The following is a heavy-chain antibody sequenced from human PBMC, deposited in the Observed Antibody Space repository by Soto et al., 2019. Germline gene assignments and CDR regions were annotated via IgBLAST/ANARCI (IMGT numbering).Heavy chain of an antibody. Sequence: QVQLVQSGAEVKKPGSSVKISCMASGDTFRSYAIGWVRQAPGQGLEWMGGLIPIFGTPTYAPSFQGRLTLTADAPPNTAYMELSSLRSVDTALYFCARGPIPSRRVDVPYYFDYWGQGTLVAVSS. V-gene: IGHV1-69*01. D-gene: IGHD3-3*01. J-gene: IGHJ4*02. CDR2: LIPIFGTP. CDR1: GDTFRSYA. CDR3: ARGPIPSRRVDVPYYFDY.